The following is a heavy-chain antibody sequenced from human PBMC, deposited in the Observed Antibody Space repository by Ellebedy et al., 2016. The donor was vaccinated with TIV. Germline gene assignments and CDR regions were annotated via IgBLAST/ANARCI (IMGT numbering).Heavy chain of an antibody. CDR2: IYYSGST. D-gene: IGHD1-26*01. CDR1: GGSISSSSYY. CDR3: ARSELFGGRPLWYFDL. Sequence: SETLSLTCTVSGGSISSSSYYWGWIRQPPGKGLEWIGSIYYSGSTYYNPSLKSRVTMSVDTSKNQFSLKLSSVTAADTAVYYCARSELFGGRPLWYFDLWGRGTLVTVSS. J-gene: IGHJ2*01. V-gene: IGHV4-39*07.